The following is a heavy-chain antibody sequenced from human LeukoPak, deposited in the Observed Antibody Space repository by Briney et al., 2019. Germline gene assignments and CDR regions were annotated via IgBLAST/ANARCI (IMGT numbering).Heavy chain of an antibody. Sequence: SQTLSLTCAVSGGSISSGGYSWSWIRQPPGKGLERIGYIYHSGSTYYNPSLKSRVTISVDRSKNQFSLKLSSVTAADTAVYYCARVGGYSYYFDYWGQGTLVTVSS. V-gene: IGHV4-30-2*01. D-gene: IGHD3-22*01. CDR1: GGSISSGGYS. CDR3: ARVGGYSYYFDY. CDR2: IYHSGST. J-gene: IGHJ4*02.